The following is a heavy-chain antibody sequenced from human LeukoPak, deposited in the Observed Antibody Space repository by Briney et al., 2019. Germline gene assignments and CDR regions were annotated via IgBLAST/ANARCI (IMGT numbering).Heavy chain of an antibody. CDR1: GYTFTSYG. V-gene: IGHV1-18*01. J-gene: IGHJ5*02. Sequence: GASVKASCKASGYTFTSYGISWVRQAPGQGLEWMGWISAYNGNTNYAQKLQGRVTMTTDTSTSTAYMELRSLRSDDTAVYYCARGGGSHDYIWGSYRYQNWFDPWGQGTLVTVSS. D-gene: IGHD3-16*02. CDR2: ISAYNGNT. CDR3: ARGGGSHDYIWGSYRYQNWFDP.